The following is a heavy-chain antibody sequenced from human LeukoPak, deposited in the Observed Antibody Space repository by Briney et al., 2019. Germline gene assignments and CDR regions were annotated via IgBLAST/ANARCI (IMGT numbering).Heavy chain of an antibody. CDR3: ARDKLVGYYYGMDV. V-gene: IGHV4-61*08. Sequence: PSETLSLTCTVSGGSISSGGYYWSWIRQHPGKGLEWIGYIYYSGSTYYNPSLKSRVTISVDTSKNQFSLKLSSVTAADTAMYYCARDKLVGYYYGMDVWGQGTTVTVSS. CDR2: IYYSGST. J-gene: IGHJ6*02. D-gene: IGHD2-2*01. CDR1: GGSISSGGYY.